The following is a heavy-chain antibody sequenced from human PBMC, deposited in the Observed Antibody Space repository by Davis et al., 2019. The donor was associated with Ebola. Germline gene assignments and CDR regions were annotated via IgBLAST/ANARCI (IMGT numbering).Heavy chain of an antibody. CDR1: GGSISSYY. V-gene: IGHV4-59*01. Sequence: MPSETLSLTCTVSGGSISSYYWSWIRQPPGKGLEWIGYIYYSGSTNYNPSLKSRVTISVDTSKNQFSLKLSSVTAADTAVYYCARGRTGSLGLHYYYGMDVWGQGTTVTVSS. CDR2: IYYSGST. J-gene: IGHJ6*02. D-gene: IGHD3-10*01. CDR3: ARGRTGSLGLHYYYGMDV.